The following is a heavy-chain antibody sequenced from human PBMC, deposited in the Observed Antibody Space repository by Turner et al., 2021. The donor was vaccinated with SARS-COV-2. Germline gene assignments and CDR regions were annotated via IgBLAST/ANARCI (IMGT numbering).Heavy chain of an antibody. CDR2: FDPEDGEA. Sequence: QLQLVQSGAEVKHPGASVKFSCKISGYTLTELSMYWVRQAPGKGLEWMGGFDPEDGEAIYAQNCQGRVTMTEDTSTDTAYMELSSLRSEDTAVYFCATGYQLRVNWFDPWGQGTLVTVSS. V-gene: IGHV1-24*01. CDR1: GYTLTELS. D-gene: IGHD2-2*01. CDR3: ATGYQLRVNWFDP. J-gene: IGHJ5*02.